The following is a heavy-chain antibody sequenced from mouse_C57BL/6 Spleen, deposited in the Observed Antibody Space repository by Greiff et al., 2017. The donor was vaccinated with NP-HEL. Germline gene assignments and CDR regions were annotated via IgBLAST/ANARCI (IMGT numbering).Heavy chain of an antibody. J-gene: IGHJ3*01. CDR1: GYTFTDYN. V-gene: IGHV1-22*01. Sequence: EVQLQQSGPELVKPGASVKMSCKASGYTFTDYNMHWVKQSHGKSLEWIGYINPNNGGTSYNQKFKGKATLTVNKSSSTAYMDLRSLTSEDSAVYYCARDYGSPLFAYWGQGTLVTVSA. D-gene: IGHD1-1*01. CDR3: ARDYGSPLFAY. CDR2: INPNNGGT.